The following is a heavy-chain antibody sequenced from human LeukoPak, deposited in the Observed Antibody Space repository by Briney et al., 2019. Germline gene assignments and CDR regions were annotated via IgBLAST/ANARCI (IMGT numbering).Heavy chain of an antibody. V-gene: IGHV3-23*01. D-gene: IGHD3-10*02. Sequence: STYYADSVKGRFTISRDNSKNTLYLQMNSLRAEDTAVYYCARDKGLVRPSKGLAFKLFDYWGQGTLVTVSS. CDR3: ARDKGLVRPSKGLAFKLFDY. J-gene: IGHJ4*02. CDR2: ST.